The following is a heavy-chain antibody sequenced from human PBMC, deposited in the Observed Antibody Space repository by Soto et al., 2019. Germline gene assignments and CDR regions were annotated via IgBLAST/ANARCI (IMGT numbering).Heavy chain of an antibody. V-gene: IGHV3-30*18. J-gene: IGHJ6*04. Sequence: GGSLRLSCAASGFTFSSYGMHWVRQAPGKGLEWVAVISYDGSNKYYADSVKGRFTISRDNSKNTLYLQMNSLRAEDTAVYYCAKSHPNGDIVEGTDVWGKGTTVTVSS. CDR2: ISYDGSNK. D-gene: IGHD2-15*01. CDR3: AKSHPNGDIVEGTDV. CDR1: GFTFSSYG.